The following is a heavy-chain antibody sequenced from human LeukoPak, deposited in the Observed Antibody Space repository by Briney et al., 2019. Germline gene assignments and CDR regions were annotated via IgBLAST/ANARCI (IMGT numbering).Heavy chain of an antibody. CDR1: GFGFSNYW. CDR2: MNEGGSEK. J-gene: IGHJ4*02. V-gene: IGHV3-7*01. D-gene: IGHD4-11*01. Sequence: GGSLRLSCAASGFGFSNYWMSWVRQAPGKGLEWVANMNEGGSEKNYVDSVKGRFTISRDNAQDSLYLQMNSLRAEDTAVYYCARDRGYSNFDYWGQGTLLTVSS. CDR3: ARDRGYSNFDY.